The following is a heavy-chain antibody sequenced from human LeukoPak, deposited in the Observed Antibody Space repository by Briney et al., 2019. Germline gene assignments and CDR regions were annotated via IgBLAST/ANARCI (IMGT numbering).Heavy chain of an antibody. V-gene: IGHV1-2*02. CDR1: GYTFTNYG. J-gene: IGHJ5*02. CDR2: INPNSGGT. CDR3: ARGPQFCSGGSCYPNWFDP. D-gene: IGHD2-15*01. Sequence: ASVKVSCKASGYTFTNYGINWVRQAPGQGLGWMGCINPNSGGTNYAQKFQGRVTMTRDTSISTAYMELSRLRSDDTAVYYCARGPQFCSGGSCYPNWFDPWGQGTLVTVSS.